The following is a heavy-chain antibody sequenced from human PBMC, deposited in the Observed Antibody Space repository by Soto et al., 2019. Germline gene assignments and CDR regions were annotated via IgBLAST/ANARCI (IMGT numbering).Heavy chain of an antibody. V-gene: IGHV3-9*01. J-gene: IGHJ6*02. CDR2: ISWNSGSI. CDR3: AKDMVYYYGMDV. CDR1: GFTFDDYA. Sequence: GGSLRLSCAASGFTFDDYAMHWVRQAPGKGLEWVSGISWNSGSIGYADSVKGRFTISRDNAKNSLYLQMNSLRAEDTALYYCAKDMVYYYGMDVWGQGTTVTVSS.